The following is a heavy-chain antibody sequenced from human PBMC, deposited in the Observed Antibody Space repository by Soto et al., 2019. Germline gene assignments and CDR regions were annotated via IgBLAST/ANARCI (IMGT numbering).Heavy chain of an antibody. CDR2: ITPFNGNT. D-gene: IGHD3-22*01. Sequence: ASVKVSCKGSGNTFTYFYLHWVRQAPGQALEWMGWITPFNGNTKYAQKFQDRVTFTGDTSLNTAYMELSSLRSDDTAMFYCASRRYDASGYFDYGGQGTLVTVSS. V-gene: IGHV1-45*02. CDR3: ASRRYDASGYFDY. J-gene: IGHJ4*02. CDR1: GNTFTYFY.